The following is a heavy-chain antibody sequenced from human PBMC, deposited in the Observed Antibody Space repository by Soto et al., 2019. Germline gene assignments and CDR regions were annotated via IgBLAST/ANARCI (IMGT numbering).Heavy chain of an antibody. CDR1: GYNFINYD. D-gene: IGHD2-21*01. J-gene: IGHJ4*01. Sequence: QVQLVLSGAEVKKPGASVKVSCKASGYNFINYDINWVRQAPGQGLEWMGRMNPNSGKTGYGQKFQGRVTMTRNTSRSTDYMELSSLIAEDSAVYYCARSPQDGGAAIDYWGHGTLVTVSS. CDR2: MNPNSGKT. V-gene: IGHV1-8*01. CDR3: ARSPQDGGAAIDY.